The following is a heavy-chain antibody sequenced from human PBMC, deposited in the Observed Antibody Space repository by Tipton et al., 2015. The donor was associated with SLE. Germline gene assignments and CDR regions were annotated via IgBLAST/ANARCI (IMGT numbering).Heavy chain of an antibody. J-gene: IGHJ4*02. V-gene: IGHV4-34*01. CDR2: ISHSGST. CDR1: GGSFSGYY. CDR3: ARDGRSGDPRDY. Sequence: TLSLTCAVYGGSFSGYYWSWIRQPPGKGLEWIGEISHSGSTNYNPSLKSRVTISVDTSKNQFSLKLTSVTAADTAVYYCARDGRSGDPRDYWGQGTLVTVSS. D-gene: IGHD4-17*01.